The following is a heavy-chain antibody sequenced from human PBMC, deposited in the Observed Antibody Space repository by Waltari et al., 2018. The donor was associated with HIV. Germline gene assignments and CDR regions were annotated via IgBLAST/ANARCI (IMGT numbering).Heavy chain of an antibody. Sequence: QVQIQQWGARLLKRSEPLYLTWGLYGGSSSPYHWTWVRQAPGRGLEWLGEVTPSGRTNYSPSLKSRLSISLDKSKNSFSLTLNSVSAADTAVYFCGRGTQAAWELVGHWGQGILITVSS. CDR2: VTPSGRT. J-gene: IGHJ4*02. D-gene: IGHD3-10*01. CDR1: GGSSSPYH. CDR3: GRGTQAAWELVGH. V-gene: IGHV4-34*01.